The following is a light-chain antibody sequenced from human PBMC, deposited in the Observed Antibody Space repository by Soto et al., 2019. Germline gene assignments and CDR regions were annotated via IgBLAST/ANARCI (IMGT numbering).Light chain of an antibody. CDR3: QQTYSNPRT. Sequence: DIQMTQSPSSLSASGGDRVTITCRASQSIRTYLNWYQQKPGKAPKFLIYAASTLQSGVPSRFSGSGSGTDFTLTISSLQPEDFATYYCQQTYSNPRTFGQGTRVEI. J-gene: IGKJ1*01. CDR2: AAS. CDR1: QSIRTY. V-gene: IGKV1-39*01.